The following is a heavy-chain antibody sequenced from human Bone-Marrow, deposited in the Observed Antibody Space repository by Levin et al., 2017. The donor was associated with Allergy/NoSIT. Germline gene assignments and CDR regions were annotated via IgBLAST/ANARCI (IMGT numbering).Heavy chain of an antibody. CDR3: AKGIWSGYYVGD. V-gene: IGHV3-23*01. J-gene: IGHJ4*02. CDR2: INNSGGST. Sequence: HSGGSLRLSCAASEFTLSSYDMSWVRQAPGKGLEWVSSINNSGGSTYYADSVKGRFTISRDNSKNTLYLQMNSLRAEDTAVYYCAKGIWSGYYVGDWGQGTLVTVSS. CDR1: EFTLSSYD. D-gene: IGHD3-3*01.